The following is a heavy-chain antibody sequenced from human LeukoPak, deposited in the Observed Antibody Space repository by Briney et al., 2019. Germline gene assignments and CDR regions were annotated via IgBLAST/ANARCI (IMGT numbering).Heavy chain of an antibody. Sequence: SETLSLTCAVYGGSFSGYYWSWIRQPPGKGMEWIGEINHSGSTNYNPSLKSRVTISVDTSKNQFSLKLSSVTAADTAVYYCAREPLSSDSPLFDYWGQGSLVTVSS. CDR1: GGSFSGYY. D-gene: IGHD2-2*01. CDR3: AREPLSSDSPLFDY. J-gene: IGHJ4*02. CDR2: INHSGST. V-gene: IGHV4-34*01.